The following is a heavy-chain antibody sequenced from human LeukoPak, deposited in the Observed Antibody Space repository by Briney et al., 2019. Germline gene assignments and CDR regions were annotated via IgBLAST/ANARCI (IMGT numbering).Heavy chain of an antibody. D-gene: IGHD2-15*01. J-gene: IGHJ6*03. CDR3: AKGLHGGSGNLVDDFMDV. CDR2: ISGSGGST. V-gene: IGHV3-23*01. Sequence: GGSLRLACAASGFTFSSYGMSWVRQAPGKGLEWVSAISGSGGSTYYADSVKGRFTISRDNSKNTLYLQMNSLRAEDTAVYYCAKGLHGGSGNLVDDFMDVWGKGTTVTISS. CDR1: GFTFSSYG.